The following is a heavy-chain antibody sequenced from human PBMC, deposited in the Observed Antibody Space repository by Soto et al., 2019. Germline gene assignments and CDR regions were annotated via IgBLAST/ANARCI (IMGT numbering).Heavy chain of an antibody. D-gene: IGHD1-7*01. CDR2: ISWDGGIT. CDR1: GFTFNAYT. J-gene: IGHJ6*02. V-gene: IGHV3-43*01. Sequence: PGGSLRLSCAASGFTFNAYTMHWVRQAPGKGLEWVSLISWDGGITYYGDSVKGRFTVSRDNSKNTLYLQINSLRAEDTAVYYCAKITGTAEYYYYYGMDVWGQGTTVTVSS. CDR3: AKITGTAEYYYYYGMDV.